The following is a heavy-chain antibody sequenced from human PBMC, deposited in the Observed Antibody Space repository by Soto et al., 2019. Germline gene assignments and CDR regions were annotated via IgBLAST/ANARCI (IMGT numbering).Heavy chain of an antibody. J-gene: IGHJ4*02. D-gene: IGHD6-13*01. CDR2: TYYSGST. V-gene: IGHV4-59*01. CDR1: GGSMIAYY. Sequence: SATLSLTCTVSGGSMIAYYWNWMRQPPGKGLQWIGYTYYSGSTTYNPSLKSRVTISVDSSKNQFSLKLDSVTPADTAVYYCARVRGTAGKRYFDYWGPGTLVTSPQ. CDR3: ARVRGTAGKRYFDY.